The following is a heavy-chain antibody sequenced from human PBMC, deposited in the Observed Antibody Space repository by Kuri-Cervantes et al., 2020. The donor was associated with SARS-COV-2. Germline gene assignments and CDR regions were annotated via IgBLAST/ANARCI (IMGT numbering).Heavy chain of an antibody. CDR1: GYTLTELS. CDR3: ATAKIAVNYFDY. CDR2: FDPEDGET. J-gene: IGHJ4*02. V-gene: IGHV1-24*01. Sequence: ASVKVSCKVSGYTLTELSMHWVRQAPGKGLEWMGGFDPEDGETIYAQKFQGRVTMTEDTSTDTAYMELSSLRSEDTAVYYCATAKIAVNYFDYWGQGTLVTVSS. D-gene: IGHD6-19*01.